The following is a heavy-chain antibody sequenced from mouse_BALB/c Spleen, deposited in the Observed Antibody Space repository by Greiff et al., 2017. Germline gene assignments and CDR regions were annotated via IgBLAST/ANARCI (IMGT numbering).Heavy chain of an antibody. Sequence: EVKLVESGGGLVQPGGSMKLSCVASGFTFSNYWMNWVRQSPEKGLEWVAEIRLKSNNYATHYAESVKGRFTISRDDSTSSVYLQMNNLRAEDTGIYYCTSTSYYGKPDYWGQGTTLTVSS. J-gene: IGHJ2*01. D-gene: IGHD2-10*01. CDR3: TSTSYYGKPDY. V-gene: IGHV6-6*02. CDR1: GFTFSNYW. CDR2: IRLKSNNYAT.